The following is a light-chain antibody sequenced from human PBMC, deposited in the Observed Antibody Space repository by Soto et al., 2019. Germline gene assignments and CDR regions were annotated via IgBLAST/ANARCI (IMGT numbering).Light chain of an antibody. CDR2: RTS. CDR1: QSVSSSY. V-gene: IGKV3-20*01. J-gene: IGKJ1*01. CDR3: QQYDSSPRT. Sequence: EIVLTQSPGTLSLSPGDRAKLSCRASQSVSSSYLAWYQQKPGQAPRLIIYRTSNRATGIPDRFSGSGSGTDFTLTISRLETEDFAVYWCQQYDSSPRTFGQGTKVDIK.